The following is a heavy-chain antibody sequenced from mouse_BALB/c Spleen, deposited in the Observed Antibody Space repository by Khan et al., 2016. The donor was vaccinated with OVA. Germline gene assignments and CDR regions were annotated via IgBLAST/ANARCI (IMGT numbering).Heavy chain of an antibody. CDR2: INTHSGVP. D-gene: IGHD2-14*01. CDR3: ARGGAAYYRNDGGAMEY. J-gene: IGHJ4*01. Sequence: QIQLVQSGPELKKPGETVRISCKASGYTFTTAGMQWVQKMPGKGLEWIGWINTHSGVPKYAEDFKGRFAFSLETSASTAYLQITNLKNEDTATXFCARGGAAYYRNDGGAMEYWGQGTSVTVSS. CDR1: GYTFTTAG. V-gene: IGHV9-4*02.